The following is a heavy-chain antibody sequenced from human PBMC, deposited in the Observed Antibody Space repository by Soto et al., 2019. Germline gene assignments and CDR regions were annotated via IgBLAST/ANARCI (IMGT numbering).Heavy chain of an antibody. CDR2: IYHSGST. CDR1: GGSISSSNW. D-gene: IGHD2-15*01. CDR3: AYAPWVATNWFDP. Sequence: QVQLQESGPGRVKPSGTLSLTCAVSGGSISSSNWWSWVRQPPGKWLEWIGEIYHSGSTNYNPSLKSRVTISVDKAKNRFSLKLSSVTAADTAVYYCAYAPWVATNWFDPWGQGTLVTVSS. J-gene: IGHJ5*02. V-gene: IGHV4-4*02.